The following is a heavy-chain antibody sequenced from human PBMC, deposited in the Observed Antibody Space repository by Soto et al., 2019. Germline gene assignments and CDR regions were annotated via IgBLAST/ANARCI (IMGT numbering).Heavy chain of an antibody. CDR2: ISSSSSYI. J-gene: IGHJ5*02. V-gene: IGHV3-21*01. CDR3: ARVCSSGCP. CDR1: GFTFSSYS. D-gene: IGHD6-19*01. Sequence: AGSLRLSCGASGFTFSSYSMNWVRQAPGKGLEWVSSISSSSSYIYYADSVKGRLTISRDNAKNSLYLQMNSLRAEDTAVYYCARVCSSGCPWGQGTLVTVSS.